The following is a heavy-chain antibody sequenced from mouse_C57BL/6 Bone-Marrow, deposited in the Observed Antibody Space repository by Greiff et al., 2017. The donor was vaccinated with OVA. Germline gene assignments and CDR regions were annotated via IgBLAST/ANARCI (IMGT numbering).Heavy chain of an antibody. CDR1: GYTFTSYW. Sequence: QVQLQQPGAELVKPGASVKLSCKASGYTFTSYWMHWVKQRPGQGLEWIGMIHPNSGSTNYNEKFKSKDTLTVDKSSSTAYVQLSSLTSEDSAVYYCARPVPGAWFAYWGQGTLVTVSA. J-gene: IGHJ3*01. CDR3: ARPVPGAWFAY. V-gene: IGHV1-64*01. CDR2: IHPNSGST.